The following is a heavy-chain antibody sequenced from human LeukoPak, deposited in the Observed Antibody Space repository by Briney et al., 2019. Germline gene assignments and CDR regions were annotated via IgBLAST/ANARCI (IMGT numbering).Heavy chain of an antibody. Sequence: SETLSLTCTVSGGSVSSGSYYWSWIRQPPGKGLEWIGYIYYSGSTNYNPSLKSRVTISVDTSKNQFSLKLSSVTAADTAVYYCARLITMVPGVMTNAFDIWGQGTMVTVSS. CDR2: IYYSGST. D-gene: IGHD3-10*01. CDR1: GGSVSSGSYY. V-gene: IGHV4-61*01. J-gene: IGHJ3*02. CDR3: ARLITMVPGVMTNAFDI.